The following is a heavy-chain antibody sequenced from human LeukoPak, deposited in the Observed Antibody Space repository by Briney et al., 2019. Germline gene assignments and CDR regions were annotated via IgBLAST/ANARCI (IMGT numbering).Heavy chain of an antibody. D-gene: IGHD6-6*01. J-gene: IGHJ4*02. V-gene: IGHV4-34*01. CDR3: ARLGSSSSGRAYYFDY. CDR2: INHSGST. CDR1: GGSFSGYY. Sequence: SETLSLTCAVYGGSFSGYYWSWIRQPPGKGLEWIGEINHSGSTNYNPSLKSRVTISVDTSKNQFSLKLSSVTAGDTAVYYCARLGSSSSGRAYYFDYWGQGTLVTVSS.